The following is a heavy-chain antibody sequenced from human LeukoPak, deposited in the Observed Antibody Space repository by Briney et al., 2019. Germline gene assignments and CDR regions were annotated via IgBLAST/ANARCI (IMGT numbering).Heavy chain of an antibody. CDR2: IKQDGSEK. V-gene: IGHV3-7*01. D-gene: IGHD2-15*01. CDR3: ARDIVVVVAATLHYGMDV. CDR1: GFTFSSYG. Sequence: GRSLRLSCAASGFTFSSYGMHWVRQAPGKGLEWVADIKQDGSEKYYVDSVKGRFTISRDNAKNSLYLQMNSLRAEDTAVYYCARDIVVVVAATLHYGMDVWGQGTTVTVSS. J-gene: IGHJ6*02.